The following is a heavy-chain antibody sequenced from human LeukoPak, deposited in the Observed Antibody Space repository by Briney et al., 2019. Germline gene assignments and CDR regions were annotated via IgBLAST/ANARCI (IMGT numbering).Heavy chain of an antibody. V-gene: IGHV1-18*01. Sequence: ASVKVSCKASGYTFTSYYINWVRQAPGQGLEWMGWVSAYNGKTSYVQNFQGRVTMTTDSSTNTAYMDLTSLTSGDTAVYYCARGGTYYPCIDYWGQGTLVTVSS. CDR1: GYTFTSYY. CDR2: VSAYNGKT. J-gene: IGHJ4*02. D-gene: IGHD1-26*01. CDR3: ARGGTYYPCIDY.